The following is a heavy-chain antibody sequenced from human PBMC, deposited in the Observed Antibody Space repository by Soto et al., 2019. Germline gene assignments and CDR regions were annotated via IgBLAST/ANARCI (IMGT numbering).Heavy chain of an antibody. J-gene: IGHJ4*02. CDR3: VKSRGGNNFDFFY. D-gene: IGHD5-12*01. CDR2: IRGNGDPP. Sequence: GSLRLSCSASGFTFSSYAMHWVRQAPGKGLEYVSGIRGNGDPPFYADSVKGRFTISRDNSKNTLYLQMSSLSADDTAVYYCVKSRGGNNFDFFYLGQGTLVTVSS. CDR1: GFTFSSYA. V-gene: IGHV3-64D*06.